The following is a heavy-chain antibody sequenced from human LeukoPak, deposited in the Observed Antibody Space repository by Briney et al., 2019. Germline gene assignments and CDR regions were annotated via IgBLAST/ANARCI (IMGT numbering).Heavy chain of an antibody. D-gene: IGHD3-22*01. J-gene: IGHJ6*03. CDR2: IKQDGSEK. Sequence: GGSLRLSCVTSGFTLTNYAMSWVRQAPGKGLEWVANIKQDGSEKYYVDSVKGRFTISRDNAKNSLYLQMNSLRAEDTAVYYCARAPPDSSGYLYYYYMDVWGKGTTVTVSS. CDR3: ARAPPDSSGYLYYYYMDV. CDR1: GFTLTNYA. V-gene: IGHV3-7*01.